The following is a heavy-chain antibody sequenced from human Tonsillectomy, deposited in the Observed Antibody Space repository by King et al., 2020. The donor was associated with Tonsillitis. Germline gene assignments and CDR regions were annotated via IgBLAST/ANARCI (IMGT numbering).Heavy chain of an antibody. J-gene: IGHJ1*01. CDR2: INPNSGDT. CDR1: GDTFTGHF. Sequence: LQLVQSGADLRKPGASVTVSCRTSGDTFTGHFGHWVLQAPGQGLEWMGWINPNSGDTHYAPTFQGRVTLSGDVSSTTAYMGLSSLRPDDTAVYYCATNAIESDTSAYRDFRHWGQGTLVTVSS. V-gene: IGHV1-2*02. CDR3: ATNAIESDTSAYRDFRH. D-gene: IGHD3-22*01.